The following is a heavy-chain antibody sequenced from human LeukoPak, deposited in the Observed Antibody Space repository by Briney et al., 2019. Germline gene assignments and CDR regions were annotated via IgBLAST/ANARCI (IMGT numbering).Heavy chain of an antibody. CDR3: AKDHHLYPTTSFDY. CDR1: GLTFSSYA. J-gene: IGHJ4*02. Sequence: GGSLRLSCAASGLTFSSYAMSWVRQAPGKGLEWVSAISGSGGSTYYADSVKGRFTISRDNSKNTLYLQMNSLRAEDTAVYYCAKDHHLYPTTSFDYWGQGTLVTVSS. D-gene: IGHD3-16*01. CDR2: ISGSGGST. V-gene: IGHV3-23*01.